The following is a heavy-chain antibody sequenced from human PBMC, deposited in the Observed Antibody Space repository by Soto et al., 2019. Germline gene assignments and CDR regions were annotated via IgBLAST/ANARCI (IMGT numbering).Heavy chain of an antibody. Sequence: GGSLRLSCAASGFTFSSYGMHWVRQAPGKGLEWVAVIWYDGSNKYYADSVKGRFTISRDNSKNTLYLQMNSLRAEDTAVYYCPSMRLVWTNGVCYTWADAFGTWGQGTMV. CDR2: IWYDGSNK. J-gene: IGHJ3*02. V-gene: IGHV3-33*01. CDR3: PSMRLVWTNGVCYTWADAFGT. CDR1: GFTFSSYG. D-gene: IGHD2-8*01.